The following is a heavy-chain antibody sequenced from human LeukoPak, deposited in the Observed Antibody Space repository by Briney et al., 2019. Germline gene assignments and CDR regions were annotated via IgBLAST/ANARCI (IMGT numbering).Heavy chain of an antibody. CDR3: ARGDDFWSGYWPFDY. CDR2: ISSSSSYI. J-gene: IGHJ4*02. V-gene: IGHV3-21*01. CDR1: GFTFSSYS. D-gene: IGHD3-3*01. Sequence: GGSLRLSCAASGFTFSSYSMNWGRQAPGKGLEWVPSISSSSSYIYYADSVKGRFTISRDNAKNSLYLQMNSLRAEDTAVYYCARGDDFWSGYWPFDYWGQGTLVTVSS.